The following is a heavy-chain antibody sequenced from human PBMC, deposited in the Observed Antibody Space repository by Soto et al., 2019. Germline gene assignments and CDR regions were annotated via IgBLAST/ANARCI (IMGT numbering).Heavy chain of an antibody. Sequence: XGSLRLSCAAAGFTFSNHGMHWVRQAPGKGLEWITVIRYDGTNRFYADSVKGRFTISRDISENTVFLQMNSLRAEDTAVYYCGRESSSGRRDRIDYWGQGTLVTVSS. V-gene: IGHV3-33*08. CDR1: GFTFSNHG. D-gene: IGHD6-19*01. CDR3: GRESSSGRRDRIDY. CDR2: IRYDGTNR. J-gene: IGHJ4*02.